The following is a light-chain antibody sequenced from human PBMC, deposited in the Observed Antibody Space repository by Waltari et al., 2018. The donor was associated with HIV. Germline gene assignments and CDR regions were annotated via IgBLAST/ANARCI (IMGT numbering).Light chain of an antibody. Sequence: DILLTQSPSTLSVSPGVRGNLSCRASQTVGLNLAWYQQRPGQPPKLLVYGASIRASGVSSRFSGSGSGTEFTLTITSVRSEDFAMYFCQQYDVWPLTFGGGTNVDLK. CDR3: QQYDVWPLT. CDR1: QTVGLN. CDR2: GAS. J-gene: IGKJ4*01. V-gene: IGKV3-15*01.